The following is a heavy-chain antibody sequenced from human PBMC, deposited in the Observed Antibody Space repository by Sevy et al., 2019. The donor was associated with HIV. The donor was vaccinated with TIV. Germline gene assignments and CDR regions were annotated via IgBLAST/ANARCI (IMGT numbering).Heavy chain of an antibody. CDR3: ARGSRGDYYYGMDV. D-gene: IGHD6-13*01. Sequence: LGGSLRLSCAASGFTFSDYYMSWIRQAPGKGLEWVSYISSSGSTIYYADSVKGRFTISRDNTKNSLYLQMNSLRAEDTAVYYCARGSRGDYYYGMDVWGQGTTVTVSS. J-gene: IGHJ6*02. CDR2: ISSSGSTI. CDR1: GFTFSDYY. V-gene: IGHV3-11*01.